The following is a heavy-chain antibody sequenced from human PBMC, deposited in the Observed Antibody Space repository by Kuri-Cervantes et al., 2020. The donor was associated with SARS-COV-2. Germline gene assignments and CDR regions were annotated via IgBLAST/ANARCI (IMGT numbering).Heavy chain of an antibody. CDR3: ARGGYYYDSSGYYMPGGEGYFEL. Sequence: SETLSLTCNVSGGSISSYYWSWIRQPTGKGLEWIGYIYYSGSTNYNPSVKSRITISVDTSKNQFSLNLTSVTAADTAVYYCARGGYYYDSSGYYMPGGEGYFELWGRGTLVTVSS. CDR2: IYYSGST. D-gene: IGHD3-22*01. CDR1: GGSISSYY. V-gene: IGHV4-59*01. J-gene: IGHJ2*01.